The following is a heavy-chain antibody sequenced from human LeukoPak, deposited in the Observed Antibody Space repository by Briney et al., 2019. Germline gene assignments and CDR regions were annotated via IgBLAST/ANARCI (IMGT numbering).Heavy chain of an antibody. CDR2: IYYSGST. J-gene: IGHJ3*02. D-gene: IGHD6-13*01. CDR3: ARDPSSCLSDDAFDI. Sequence: SETLSLTCTVSGGSISSGDYYWSWIRQPPGKGLEWIGYIYYSGSTYYNSSLKSRVTISVDTSKNQFSLKLSSVTAADTAVYYCARDPSSCLSDDAFDIWGQGTMVTVSP. V-gene: IGHV4-30-4*01. CDR1: GGSISSGDYY.